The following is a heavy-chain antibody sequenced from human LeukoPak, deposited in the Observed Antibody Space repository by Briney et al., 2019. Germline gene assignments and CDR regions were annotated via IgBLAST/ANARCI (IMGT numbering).Heavy chain of an antibody. V-gene: IGHV3-21*01. Sequence: GGSLRLSCAASGFTFSSYSMNWVRQAPGKGLEWVSSISSSSSYIFYADSVKGRFTISRDNAKNSLYLQMNSLRAEDTAVYYCAREHVLRFLEWLQSGFDYWGQGTLVTVSS. J-gene: IGHJ4*02. D-gene: IGHD3-3*01. CDR3: AREHVLRFLEWLQSGFDY. CDR1: GFTFSSYS. CDR2: ISSSSSYI.